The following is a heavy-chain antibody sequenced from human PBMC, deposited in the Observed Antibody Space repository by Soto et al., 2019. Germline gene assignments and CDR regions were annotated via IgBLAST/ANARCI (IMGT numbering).Heavy chain of an antibody. CDR1: GFTFSSYG. CDR3: ARDQGTAAGIYYYYYMDV. D-gene: IGHD6-13*01. CDR2: IWYDGSNK. Sequence: QVQLVESGGGVVQPGRSLRLSCAASGFTFSSYGMHWVRQAPGKGLEWVAVIWYDGSNKYYADSVKGRFTISRDNSKNTLYLQMNSLRAEDTAVYYCARDQGTAAGIYYYYYMDVWGKGTTVTVSS. V-gene: IGHV3-33*01. J-gene: IGHJ6*03.